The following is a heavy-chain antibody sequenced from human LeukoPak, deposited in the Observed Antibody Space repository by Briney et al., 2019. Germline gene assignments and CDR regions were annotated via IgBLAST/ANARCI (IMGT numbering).Heavy chain of an antibody. CDR2: INPRIGDT. D-gene: IGHD1-7*01. V-gene: IGHV1-2*06. J-gene: IGHJ4*02. CDR3: ARGAWDYDGKDY. CDR1: GYTFTGFY. Sequence: ASVKVSCKASGYTFTGFYIHWVRQAPGQGLGWMGRINPRIGDTNSARRFQGRVTMTRDTSISTAYMDLNRLTSDDTAVYYCARGAWDYDGKDYWGQGTLVTVSS.